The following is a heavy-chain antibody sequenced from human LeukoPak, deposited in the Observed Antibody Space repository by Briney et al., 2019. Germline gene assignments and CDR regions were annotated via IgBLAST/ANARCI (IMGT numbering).Heavy chain of an antibody. Sequence: ASVNVSCKASGYTFTSYAMHWVRQAPGQRLEWMGWINAGNGNTKYLQKFQGRVTITRDTSASTAYMELSSLRSEDTAVYYCAVEDYWGQGTLVTVSS. CDR2: INAGNGNT. J-gene: IGHJ4*02. V-gene: IGHV1-3*01. CDR1: GYTFTSYA. CDR3: AVEDY.